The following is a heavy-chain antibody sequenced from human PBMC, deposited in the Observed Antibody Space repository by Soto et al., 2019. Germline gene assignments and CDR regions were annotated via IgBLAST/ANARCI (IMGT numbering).Heavy chain of an antibody. CDR2: ISYDGSNK. CDR1: GFTFSSYG. D-gene: IGHD3-22*01. CDR3: AKGTRVTMIVDY. Sequence: QVQLVESGGGVVQPGRSLRLSCAASGFTFSSYGMHWVRQAPGKGLEWVAGISYDGSNKYYADSVKGRFTISRDNSKNTLYLQMNSLRAEDTAVYYCAKGTRVTMIVDYWGQGTLVTVSS. V-gene: IGHV3-30*18. J-gene: IGHJ4*02.